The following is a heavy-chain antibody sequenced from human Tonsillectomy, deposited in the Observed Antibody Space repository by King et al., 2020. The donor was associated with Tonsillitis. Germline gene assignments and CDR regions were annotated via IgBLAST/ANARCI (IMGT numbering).Heavy chain of an antibody. J-gene: IGHJ4*02. Sequence: QLQESGPGVVKSSETLSLTCTVSGGSISSGDHFWAWIRQPPGKGLEWIGYMYETGTIFYNPSLTSRITISGGTSENRFSLKLSSVTAADTAVYFCARYVSGSFDYWGQGALVTVSS. D-gene: IGHD1-26*01. CDR3: ARYVSGSFDY. V-gene: IGHV4-39*01. CDR1: GGSISSGDHF. CDR2: MYETGTI.